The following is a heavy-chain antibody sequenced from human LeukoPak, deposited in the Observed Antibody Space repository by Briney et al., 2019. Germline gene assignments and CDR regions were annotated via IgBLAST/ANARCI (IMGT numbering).Heavy chain of an antibody. D-gene: IGHD6-6*01. CDR3: ARDSSSSLNWFDP. CDR2: ISSSSSYI. J-gene: IGHJ5*02. Sequence: PGGSLRLSCAASGFTFSSYSMNWVRQAPGKGLEWVSSISSSSSYIYYADSVKGRFTISRDNAKNSLYLQMDSLRAEDTAVYYCARDSSSSLNWFDPWGQGTLVTVSS. CDR1: GFTFSSYS. V-gene: IGHV3-21*01.